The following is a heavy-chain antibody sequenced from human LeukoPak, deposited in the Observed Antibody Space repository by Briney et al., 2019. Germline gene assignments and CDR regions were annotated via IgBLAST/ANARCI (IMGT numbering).Heavy chain of an antibody. CDR1: GFTFNTYW. Sequence: GGSLRLSCAASGFTFNTYWMNWVRQAPGKGLEWVATVKLDGNENYYVDSVKGRFTISRDNANNSLYLQMNSLRAEDTAVYYCANLDSYYYYGMDVWGQGTTVTVSS. CDR2: VKLDGNEN. CDR3: ANLDSYYYYGMDV. J-gene: IGHJ6*02. V-gene: IGHV3-7*01.